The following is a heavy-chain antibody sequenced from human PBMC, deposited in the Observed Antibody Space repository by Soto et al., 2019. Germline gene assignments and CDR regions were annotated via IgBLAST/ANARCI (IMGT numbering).Heavy chain of an antibody. J-gene: IGHJ4*02. CDR2: IVVGSGNT. V-gene: IGHV1-58*02. Sequence: GASVKVSCKASGFTFSNSAIQWMRQARGERLEWIGWIVVGSGNTNYAQKIQERVTIIRDMSTSTSYMELSSLTSEDTAVYYCVLCTTTSCYGKFDYWGQGTLVNVSS. CDR1: GFTFSNSA. CDR3: VLCTTTSCYGKFDY. D-gene: IGHD2-2*01.